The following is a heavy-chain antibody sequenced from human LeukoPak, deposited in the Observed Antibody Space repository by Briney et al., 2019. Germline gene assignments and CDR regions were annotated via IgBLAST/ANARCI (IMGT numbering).Heavy chain of an antibody. CDR3: ARAAGSGLIDC. J-gene: IGHJ4*02. V-gene: IGHV4-39*07. Sequence: SETLSLTCTVSGGSISNYYWGWIRQPPGMGLGWIGSIYYSGNTYYNPSLKSRVTISLDTSKNQFSLNLNSVTAADTALHFCARAAGSGLIDCWGQGILVIVSS. CDR2: IYYSGNT. D-gene: IGHD6-19*01. CDR1: GGSISNYY.